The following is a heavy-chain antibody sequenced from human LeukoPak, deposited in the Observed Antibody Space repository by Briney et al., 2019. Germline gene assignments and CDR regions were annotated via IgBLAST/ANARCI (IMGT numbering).Heavy chain of an antibody. Sequence: PGGSLRLSCAASGFTFTTYAMTWVRQAPGKGPDWVSTINGSGGRTYYADSLKGRFTISRDNSKNTLYLQMSSLRAEDTAVYFCAIGPPYGGYSDWGQGTLVTVSS. V-gene: IGHV3-23*01. CDR2: INGSGGRT. J-gene: IGHJ4*02. CDR1: GFTFTTYA. CDR3: AIGPPYGGYSD. D-gene: IGHD5-12*01.